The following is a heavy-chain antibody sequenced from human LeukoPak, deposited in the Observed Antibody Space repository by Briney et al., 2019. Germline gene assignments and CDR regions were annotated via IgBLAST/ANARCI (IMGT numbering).Heavy chain of an antibody. CDR2: ISNSGSA. J-gene: IGHJ4*02. CDR1: GDSISTYY. CDR3: ARDATTVTTIIEY. Sequence: SETLSLTCTVSGDSISTYYWSWIRQPAGKGLEWIGRISNSGSASYDPSLKSRVTMSLDTSKNQFSLKLSSVTAADTAVYYCARDATTVTTIIEYWGQGTLVTVSS. V-gene: IGHV4-4*07. D-gene: IGHD4-17*01.